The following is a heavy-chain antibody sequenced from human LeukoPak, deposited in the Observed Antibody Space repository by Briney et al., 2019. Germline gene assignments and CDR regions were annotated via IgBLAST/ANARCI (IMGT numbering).Heavy chain of an antibody. CDR1: GFTFSSYS. J-gene: IGHJ4*02. CDR2: ISSIPSYI. V-gene: IGHV3-21*01. Sequence: GGSLRLSCAASGFTFSSYSMNWVRQAPGKGLEWVSSISSIPSYIYYADSVKGRFTISRDNAKNSLYLQMNSLRAEDTAVYYCASYSSGWYTYYLDYWGQGTLVTVSS. CDR3: ASYSSGWYTYYLDY. D-gene: IGHD6-19*01.